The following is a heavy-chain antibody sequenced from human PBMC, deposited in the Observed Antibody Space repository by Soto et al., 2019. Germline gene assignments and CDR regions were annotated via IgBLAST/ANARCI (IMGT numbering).Heavy chain of an antibody. Sequence: SETLSLTCAVYGGSFSGYYWSWIRQPPGKGLEWIGEINHSGSTNYNPSLKSRVTISVDTSKNQFSLKLSSVTAADTAVYYCARVFYYGSGQTAYYYYYYGMDVWGQGTTVTVS. CDR1: GGSFSGYY. CDR3: ARVFYYGSGQTAYYYYYYGMDV. V-gene: IGHV4-34*01. D-gene: IGHD3-10*01. J-gene: IGHJ6*02. CDR2: INHSGST.